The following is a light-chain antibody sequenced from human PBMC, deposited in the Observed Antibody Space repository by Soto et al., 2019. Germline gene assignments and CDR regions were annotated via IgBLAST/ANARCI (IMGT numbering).Light chain of an antibody. CDR2: EGS. CDR3: CSYAGSSTFV. CDR1: SSDVGSYNL. V-gene: IGLV2-23*01. Sequence: QSVLTQPASVSGSPGQSITISCTGKSSDVGSYNLVSWYQQHPGKAPKLMIYEGSKRPSGVSNRCSGSKSGNTASLTISGLQAEDEADYYCCSYAGSSTFVFGTGTKVTVL. J-gene: IGLJ1*01.